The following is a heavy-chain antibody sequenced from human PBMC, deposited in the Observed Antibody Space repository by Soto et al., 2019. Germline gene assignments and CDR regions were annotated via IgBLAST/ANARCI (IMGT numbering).Heavy chain of an antibody. CDR1: GFTFSGYA. J-gene: IGHJ4*02. CDR3: ARRGSGSYYDY. CDR2: SSGGGDST. V-gene: IGHV3-23*01. D-gene: IGHD1-26*01. Sequence: PGGSLRLSCAASGFTFSGYAMRWVRQTPVKGLEWVSASSGGGDSTYYADSVKGRFTISRDNSKNTLYLKMNSLRAEDTAVYYCARRGSGSYYDYWGQGTLVTVSS.